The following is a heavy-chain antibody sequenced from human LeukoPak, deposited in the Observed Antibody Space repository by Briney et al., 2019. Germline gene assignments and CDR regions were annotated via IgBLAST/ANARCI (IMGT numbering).Heavy chain of an antibody. J-gene: IGHJ4*02. CDR2: ISYDGSNK. D-gene: IGHD4-17*01. CDR1: GFTFSSYG. CDR3: AKLSRGDYSLGY. V-gene: IGHV3-30*18. Sequence: GGSLRLSCAASGFTFSSYGMHWVRQAPGKGLEWVAVISYDGSNKYYADSVKGRFTISRDNSKNTLYLQMNSLRAEDTAVYYCAKLSRGDYSLGYWGQGTLVTVSS.